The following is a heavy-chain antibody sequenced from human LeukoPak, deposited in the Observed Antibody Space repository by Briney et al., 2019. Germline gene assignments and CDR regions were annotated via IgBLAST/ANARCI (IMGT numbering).Heavy chain of an antibody. Sequence: PGGSLRLSCVVSGFTFSSYGMHWVRQAPGKGLEWVAVISYDGSNKYYADSVKGRFTISRDNSKNTLYLQMNSLRAEDTAVYYCAKDRYSSSWYYYYYGMDVWGQGTTVTVSS. J-gene: IGHJ6*02. CDR2: ISYDGSNK. D-gene: IGHD6-13*01. V-gene: IGHV3-30*18. CDR3: AKDRYSSSWYYYYYGMDV. CDR1: GFTFSSYG.